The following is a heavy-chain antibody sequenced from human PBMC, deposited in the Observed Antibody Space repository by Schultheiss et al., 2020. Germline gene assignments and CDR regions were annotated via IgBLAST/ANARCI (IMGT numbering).Heavy chain of an antibody. CDR2: ISSNGGST. Sequence: GGSLRLSCAASGFTFQQSAMSWVRQAPGKGLEYVSAISSNGGSTYYADSVKGRFTISRDNSKNTLYLQMNSLRAEDTAVYYCASVPGAEDFDYWGQGTLVTVSS. CDR1: GFTFQQSA. V-gene: IGHV3-64*04. CDR3: ASVPGAEDFDY. J-gene: IGHJ4*02. D-gene: IGHD7-27*01.